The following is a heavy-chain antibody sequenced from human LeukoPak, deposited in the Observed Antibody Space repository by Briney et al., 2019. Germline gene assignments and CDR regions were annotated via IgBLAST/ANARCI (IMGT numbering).Heavy chain of an antibody. CDR1: GGSFSGYY. CDR2: INHSGST. V-gene: IGHV4-34*01. CDR3: ARGREDDFWSGYYNSGPDAFDI. Sequence: SETLSLTCAVYGGSFSGYYWSWIRQPPGKGLEWIGEINHSGSTNYNPSLKSRVTISVDTSKNQFSLKLSSVTAADTAVYYCARGREDDFWSGYYNSGPDAFDIWGQGTTVTVSS. J-gene: IGHJ3*02. D-gene: IGHD3-3*01.